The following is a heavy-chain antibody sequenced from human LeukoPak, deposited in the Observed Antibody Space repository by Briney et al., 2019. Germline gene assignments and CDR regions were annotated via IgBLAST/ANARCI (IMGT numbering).Heavy chain of an antibody. Sequence: PGGSLRLSCAASGFTFSKAWMTWVRQAPGKGLEWVGRIKDGSGATDYAAPVKGRFTISRDDSKNTLYLQMSSLKTEDTAVYYCTTDLSFRNVEMSFIRENTFDMWGQGTMVTVSS. CDR2: IKDGSGAT. J-gene: IGHJ3*02. D-gene: IGHD5-24*01. CDR1: GFTFSKAW. CDR3: TTDLSFRNVEMSFIRENTFDM. V-gene: IGHV3-15*01.